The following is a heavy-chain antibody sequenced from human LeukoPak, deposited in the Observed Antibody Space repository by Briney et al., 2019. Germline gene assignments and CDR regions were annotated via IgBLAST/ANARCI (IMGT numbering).Heavy chain of an antibody. CDR1: GFTFSSYS. J-gene: IGHJ4*02. V-gene: IGHV3-21*01. D-gene: IGHD2-15*01. Sequence: GGSLRLSCAASGFTFSSYSMNWVRQAPGKGLEWVSSISSSSSYIYYADSVKGRFTISRDNAKNPLYLQMNSLRAEDTAVYYCARDMSYGGNGDFDYWGQGTLVTVSS. CDR2: ISSSSSYI. CDR3: ARDMSYGGNGDFDY.